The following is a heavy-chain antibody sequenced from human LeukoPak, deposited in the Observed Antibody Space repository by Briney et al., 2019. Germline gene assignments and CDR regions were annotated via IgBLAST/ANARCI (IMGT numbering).Heavy chain of an antibody. CDR2: ISTSGST. D-gene: IGHD6-6*01. CDR1: GDSMGNDY. J-gene: IGHJ4*02. CDR3: ARNEFRSYGLVHY. V-gene: IGHV4-4*07. Sequence: KTSETLSLTCTVSGDSMGNDYWSCIRQSAGKGLEWIGRISTSGSTDYNPSLRSRVTMSVDTSRNQFSLTLTSMTAADTAVYYCARNEFRSYGLVHYWGQGTLVTVSS.